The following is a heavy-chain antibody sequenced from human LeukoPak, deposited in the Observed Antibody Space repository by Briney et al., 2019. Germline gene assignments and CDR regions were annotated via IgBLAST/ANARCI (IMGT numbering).Heavy chain of an antibody. J-gene: IGHJ6*03. D-gene: IGHD6-19*01. CDR2: ISGSGGST. CDR1: GFTFISYA. CDR3: AKVTALAGHTYSYMDV. V-gene: IGHV3-23*01. Sequence: GVALRLSCAASGFTFISYAMCWVRPAPGKGLEWVSSISGSGGSTYYADSVKGRFTISRDNSKNTLYLQMNSLRAEDTAVYYCAKVTALAGHTYSYMDVWGKGTTVTVSS.